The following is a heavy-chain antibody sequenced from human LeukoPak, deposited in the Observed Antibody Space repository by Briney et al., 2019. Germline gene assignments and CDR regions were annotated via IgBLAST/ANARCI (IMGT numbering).Heavy chain of an antibody. CDR2: ISSNGGST. V-gene: IGHV3-64*01. CDR3: ARMLADTPLNYYGMDV. CDR1: GFTFSSYA. Sequence: GGSLRLSCAASGFTFSSYAMHWVRQAPGKGLEYVSAISSNGGSTYYANSVKGRFTISRDNSKNTLYLQMGSLRAEDMAVYYCARMLADTPLNYYGMDVWGQGTTVTVSS. D-gene: IGHD2-15*01. J-gene: IGHJ6*02.